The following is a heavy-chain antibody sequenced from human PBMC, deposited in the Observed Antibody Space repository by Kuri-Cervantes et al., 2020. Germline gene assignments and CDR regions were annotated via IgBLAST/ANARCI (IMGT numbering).Heavy chain of an antibody. J-gene: IGHJ2*01. V-gene: IGHV3-30*18. CDR2: ISYDGSNK. CDR1: GFTFSSYG. D-gene: IGHD1-14*01. Sequence: GESLKISCAASGFTFSSYGMHWVRQAPGKGLEWVAVISYDGSNKYYADSVKGRFTISRGNSKNTLYLQMNSLRAEDTAVYYCAKVVPESNWYFDLWGRGTLVTVSS. CDR3: AKVVPESNWYFDL.